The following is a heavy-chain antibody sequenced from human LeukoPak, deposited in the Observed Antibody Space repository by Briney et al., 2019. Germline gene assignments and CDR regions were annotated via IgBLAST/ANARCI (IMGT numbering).Heavy chain of an antibody. CDR3: ARAGYTSSWYVGWYFDS. J-gene: IGHJ4*02. Sequence: PSETLSLTCAVYGGSFSGYYWSWIRQPPGKGLEWIGEINHSGSTNYNPSLKSRVTISVDKSKNQFSLKLNSVTAADTAIYFCARAGYTSSWYVGWYFDSWGRGTLVTVSS. CDR1: GGSFSGYY. D-gene: IGHD6-13*01. CDR2: INHSGST. V-gene: IGHV4-34*01.